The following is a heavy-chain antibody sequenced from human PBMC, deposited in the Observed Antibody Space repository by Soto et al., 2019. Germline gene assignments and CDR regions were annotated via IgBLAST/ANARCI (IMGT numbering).Heavy chain of an antibody. Sequence: VSGPTLVNTTQTLTLTCTFSGFSLSTSGMRVSWIRQPPGKALEWLARIDWDDDKFYSTSLKTRLTISKDTSKNQVVLTMTNMDHVDTATYYCARNGATVVNAFDIWGQGTMVTVSS. CDR2: IDWDDDK. J-gene: IGHJ3*02. CDR3: ARNGATVVNAFDI. CDR1: GFSLSTSGMR. D-gene: IGHD4-17*01. V-gene: IGHV2-70*04.